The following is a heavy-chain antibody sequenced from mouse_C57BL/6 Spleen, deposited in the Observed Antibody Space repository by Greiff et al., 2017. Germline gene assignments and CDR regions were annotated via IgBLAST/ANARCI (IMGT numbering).Heavy chain of an antibody. CDR3: ARVGFTTVVADYYAMDY. D-gene: IGHD1-1*01. V-gene: IGHV1-61*01. J-gene: IGHJ4*01. CDR1: GYTFTSYW. Sequence: VQLQQPGAELVRPGSSVKLSCKASGYTFTSYWMDWVKQRPGQGLEWIGNIYPSDSETHYNQKFKDKATLTVDKSSSTAYMQLSSLTSEDSAVYYCARVGFTTVVADYYAMDYWGQGTSVTVSS. CDR2: IYPSDSET.